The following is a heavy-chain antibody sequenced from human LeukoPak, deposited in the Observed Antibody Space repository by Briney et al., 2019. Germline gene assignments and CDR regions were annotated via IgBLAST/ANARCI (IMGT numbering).Heavy chain of an antibody. Sequence: SETLSLTCTVSGGSISSYYWSWIRQPPGKGLEWIGEINHSGSTNYNPSLKSRVTISVDTSKNQFSLKLSSVTAADTAVYYCARGPTRYYYDSSGIFDYWGQGTLVTVSS. V-gene: IGHV4-34*01. CDR2: INHSGST. D-gene: IGHD3-22*01. J-gene: IGHJ4*02. CDR1: GGSISSYY. CDR3: ARGPTRYYYDSSGIFDY.